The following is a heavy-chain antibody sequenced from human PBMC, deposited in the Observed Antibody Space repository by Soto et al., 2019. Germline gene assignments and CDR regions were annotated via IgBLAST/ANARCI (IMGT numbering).Heavy chain of an antibody. CDR3: ARESSSTVTTGGGGSAKDY. J-gene: IGHJ4*02. D-gene: IGHD4-17*01. V-gene: IGHV3-30-3*01. CDR2: ISYDGTNS. CDR1: GLTFSNYA. Sequence: QVPLVESGGGVVQPGRSLRLSCAASGLTFSNYAMHWVRQAPGKGLEWVAFISYDGTNSCYPDSVKGRFTISRDNSKTTLYLQMNSLKTEDTAVYYCARESSSTVTTGGGGSAKDYWGQGTLVTVSS.